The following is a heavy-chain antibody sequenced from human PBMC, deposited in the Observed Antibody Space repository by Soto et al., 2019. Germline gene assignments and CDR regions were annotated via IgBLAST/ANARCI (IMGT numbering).Heavy chain of an antibody. CDR1: GFSLTTSGVS. CDR3: AYRVGSRGSFDF. Sequence: QITLKESGPTLVKPTQTLTLTCTFSGFSLTTSGVSVGWILQPPGKALEWLASIYWNDDKRYSPSLKSRLTLNQDNSKKQLVLTMTNMDPVDTATYYYAYRVGSRGSFDFWGQGTLVTVSS. V-gene: IGHV2-5*01. CDR2: IYWNDDK. J-gene: IGHJ4*02. D-gene: IGHD6-25*01.